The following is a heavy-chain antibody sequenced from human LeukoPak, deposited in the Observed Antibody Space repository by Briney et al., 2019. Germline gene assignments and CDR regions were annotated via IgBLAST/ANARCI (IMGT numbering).Heavy chain of an antibody. J-gene: IGHJ3*02. V-gene: IGHV3-53*05. Sequence: GGSLRLSCAASGFTVSSNYMSWVRQAPGKGLEWVSVIYSGGSTYYADSVKGRFTISRDNAKNSLYLQMNSLRAEDTALYYCAKDIRATLDAFDIWGQGTMVTVSS. CDR2: IYSGGST. CDR1: GFTVSSNY. CDR3: AKDIRATLDAFDI. D-gene: IGHD1-26*01.